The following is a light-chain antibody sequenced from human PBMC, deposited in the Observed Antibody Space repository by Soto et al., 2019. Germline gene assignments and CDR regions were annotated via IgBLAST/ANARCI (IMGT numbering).Light chain of an antibody. CDR3: QQYYNWPPIT. J-gene: IGKJ3*01. Sequence: EIVMTQSPATLSVSPGERATLSCRASQSISNNVAWYQQKPGQAPRLLIYGASTRTTGIPARFSGSGSGTEFTLSISSLQSEDFAVYYCQQYYNWPPITFGPGTKVDIK. CDR1: QSISNN. CDR2: GAS. V-gene: IGKV3-15*01.